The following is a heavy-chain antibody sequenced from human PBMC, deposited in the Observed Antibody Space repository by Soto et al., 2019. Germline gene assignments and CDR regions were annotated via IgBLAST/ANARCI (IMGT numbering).Heavy chain of an antibody. CDR1: GGSISSSGYN. CDR3: ARYGSGSDYPTILDY. J-gene: IGHJ4*02. D-gene: IGHD3-10*01. Sequence: QVQLQESGPGLVKPSQTLSLTCTVSGGSISSSGYNWSWIRQHPGKGLEWIGYIYYSGCTYYNPSLKSPVTISVDTSQIQFSLKLTSVTAADSALSFCARYGSGSDYPTILDYWGQGTLVTVSS. CDR2: IYYSGCT. V-gene: IGHV4-31*01.